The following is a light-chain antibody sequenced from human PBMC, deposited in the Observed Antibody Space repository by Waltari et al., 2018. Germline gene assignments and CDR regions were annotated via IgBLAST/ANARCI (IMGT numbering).Light chain of an antibody. J-gene: IGKJ1*01. CDR2: DTS. CDR1: QSFSRY. Sequence: EVVLTQSPGTLSLSPGERATLSSRTSQSFSRYLAWYQQKPGQAPRLLIYDTSTRATGIPDRFSGSGSGTDFSLTISRLDPEDFAVYYCQKYGTLPATFGQGTKVEVK. CDR3: QKYGTLPAT. V-gene: IGKV3-20*01.